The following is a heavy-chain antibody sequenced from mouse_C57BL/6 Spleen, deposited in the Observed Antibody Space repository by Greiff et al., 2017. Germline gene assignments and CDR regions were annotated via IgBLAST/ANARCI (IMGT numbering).Heavy chain of an antibody. V-gene: IGHV3-6*01. J-gene: IGHJ2*01. D-gene: IGHD2-5*01. Sequence: EVQRVESGPGLVKPSQSLSLTCSVTGYSITSGYYWNWIRQFPGNKLEWMGYISYDGSNNYNPSLKNRISITRDTSKNQFFLKLNSVTTEDTATYYCARRRSNYVYFDYWGQGTTLTVSS. CDR2: ISYDGSN. CDR1: GYSITSGYY. CDR3: ARRRSNYVYFDY.